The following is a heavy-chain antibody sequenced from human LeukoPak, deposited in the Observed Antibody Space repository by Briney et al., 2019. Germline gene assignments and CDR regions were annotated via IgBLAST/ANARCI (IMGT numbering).Heavy chain of an antibody. V-gene: IGHV3-9*03. J-gene: IGHJ4*02. CDR1: GFTFDDFA. CDR2: ISWNSGSI. CDR3: AKGSGYSWKSYFDY. Sequence: GGSLRLSCAASGFTFDDFAMHWVRQAPGKGLEWVSSISWNSGSIGYVDSVKGRLTISRDSAKNSLYLQMNSLRAEDMALYYCAKGSGYSWKSYFDYWGQGTLVTVSS. D-gene: IGHD1-20*01.